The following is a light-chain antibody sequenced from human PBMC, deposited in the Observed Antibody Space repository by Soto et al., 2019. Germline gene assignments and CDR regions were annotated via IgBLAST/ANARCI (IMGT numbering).Light chain of an antibody. CDR2: KAS. CDR3: QPYSRYSPYI. Sequence: DIQMTLFPSTLSASIGDRVTITCRASQTISSSLAWYQQKPGKAPKLLIYKASNLETGVPSRFSGSGSGTEFALTFSCLQPDDFATYYCQPYSRYSPYIFGQGTRLDIK. CDR1: QTISSS. J-gene: IGKJ2*01. V-gene: IGKV1-5*03.